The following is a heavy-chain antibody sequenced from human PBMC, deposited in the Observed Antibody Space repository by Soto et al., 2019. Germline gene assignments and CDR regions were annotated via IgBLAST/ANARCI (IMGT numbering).Heavy chain of an antibody. Sequence: GGSLRLSCAASGFTFSSSAMSWVRQAPGKGLEWVSAISGSGGSTYYADSVKGRFTISRDNSKNTLYLQMNSLKAEDSAVYYCAKDFLFGFDYWGQGTLVTVSS. D-gene: IGHD2-21*01. CDR2: ISGSGGST. V-gene: IGHV3-23*01. CDR3: AKDFLFGFDY. CDR1: GFTFSSSA. J-gene: IGHJ4*02.